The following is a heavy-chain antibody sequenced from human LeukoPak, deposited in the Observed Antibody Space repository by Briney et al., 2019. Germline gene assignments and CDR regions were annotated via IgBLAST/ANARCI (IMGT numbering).Heavy chain of an antibody. V-gene: IGHV3-48*03. CDR3: AELGITMIGGV. Sequence: GSLRPSCAAPGFTFSSYEMNWVRQAPGKGLEWVSYISSSGSTIYYADSVKGRFTISRDNAKNSLYLQMNSLRAVDTAVYYCAELGITMIGGVWGKGTTVTISS. D-gene: IGHD3-10*02. CDR1: GFTFSSYE. CDR2: ISSSGSTI. J-gene: IGHJ6*04.